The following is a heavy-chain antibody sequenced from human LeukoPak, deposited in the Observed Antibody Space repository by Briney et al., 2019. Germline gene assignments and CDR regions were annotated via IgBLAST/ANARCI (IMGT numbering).Heavy chain of an antibody. Sequence: SETLSLTCTVSGGSLSSSSYYWGWVRQPPGKGLEWIGSIYYRGSSYYNPSLKSRVTISVDTSKNQFSLKLSSVTAADTAVYYCARHVGTQYSSSWAHWYFDLWGRGTLVTVSS. D-gene: IGHD6-13*01. J-gene: IGHJ2*01. CDR2: IYYRGSS. CDR1: GGSLSSSSYY. CDR3: ARHVGTQYSSSWAHWYFDL. V-gene: IGHV4-39*01.